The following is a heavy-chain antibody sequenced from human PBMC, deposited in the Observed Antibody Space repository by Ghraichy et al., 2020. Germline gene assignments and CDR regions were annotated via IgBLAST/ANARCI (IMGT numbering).Heavy chain of an antibody. D-gene: IGHD1-1*01. CDR3: ARDPTTTDY. CDR2: IKEDGSEK. J-gene: IGHJ4*02. V-gene: IGHV3-7*01. Sequence: LSLTCAASGFIFSSYWMSWVRQAPGKGLEWVANIKEDGSEKYYVDSVKGRFTISRDNARNSLYLQTSSLRAEDTAVYYCARDPTTTDYWGQGTLVTVPS. CDR1: GFIFSSYW.